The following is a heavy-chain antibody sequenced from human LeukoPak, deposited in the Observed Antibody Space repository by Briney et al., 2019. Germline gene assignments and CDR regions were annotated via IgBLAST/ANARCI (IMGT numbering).Heavy chain of an antibody. Sequence: SETLSLTCAVYGGSFSGYYWSWIRQPPGKWLEWVGEINHNGSTNYNPSLKSPVTISIHTSKTQFSLRLSSVTAADADVYYCARHVGRQAPPVQRRGFDYWGQGTLVTVSS. CDR1: GGSFSGYY. J-gene: IGHJ4*02. D-gene: IGHD1-1*01. V-gene: IGHV4-34*01. CDR3: ARHVGRQAPPVQRRGFDY. CDR2: INHNGST.